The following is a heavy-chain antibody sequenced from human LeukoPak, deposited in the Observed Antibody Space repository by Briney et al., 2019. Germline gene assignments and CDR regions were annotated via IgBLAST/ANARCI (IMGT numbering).Heavy chain of an antibody. Sequence: SETLSLTCTVSGGSISSYNWSWIRQPPGKGLEWIGYSSYSGSSNYNPSLKSRVTISVDTSKNQFSLKLSSVIAADTAVYYCARNGGSYSFDYWGQGTLVTVSS. CDR2: SSYSGSS. CDR1: GGSISSYN. CDR3: ARNGGSYSFDY. D-gene: IGHD1-26*01. J-gene: IGHJ4*02. V-gene: IGHV4-59*01.